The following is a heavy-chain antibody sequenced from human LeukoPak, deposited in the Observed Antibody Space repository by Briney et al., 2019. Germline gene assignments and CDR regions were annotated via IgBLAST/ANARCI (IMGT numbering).Heavy chain of an antibody. J-gene: IGHJ4*02. CDR1: GGSISTYY. Sequence: SETLSLTCTVSGGSISTYYWNWVRQPPGKGLEWIGYIYYSGATNYNPSLKSRVTISVDTSKNQFSLKLSSVTAADTAVYYCARGVYIAAAQYGFWGQGTLVTVSS. CDR2: IYYSGAT. V-gene: IGHV4-59*01. CDR3: ARGVYIAAAQYGF. D-gene: IGHD6-13*01.